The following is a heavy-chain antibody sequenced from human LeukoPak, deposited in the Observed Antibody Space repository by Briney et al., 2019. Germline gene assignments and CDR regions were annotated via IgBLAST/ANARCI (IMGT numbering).Heavy chain of an antibody. CDR1: GYTFTSYA. CDR2: INTNTGNP. J-gene: IGHJ3*02. CDR3: ARGSLSDPRYAFDI. V-gene: IGHV7-4-1*02. Sequence: GASVKVSCKASGYTFTSYAMNWVRQAPGQGLEWMGWINTNTGNPTYAQGFTGRFVFSLDTSVSTAYLQISSLKAEDTAVYYCARGSLSDPRYAFDIWGQGTMVTVSS.